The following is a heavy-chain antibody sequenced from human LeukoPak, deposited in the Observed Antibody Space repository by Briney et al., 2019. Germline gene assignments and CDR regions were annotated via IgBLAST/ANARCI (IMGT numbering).Heavy chain of an antibody. D-gene: IGHD6-6*01. V-gene: IGHV1-18*01. CDR1: GYTFTSYG. J-gene: IGHJ4*02. CDR2: ISAYNGET. Sequence: ASVKVSYKASGYTFTSYGISWVRQAPGQGLEWMGWISAYNGETNHAQKLQGRVTMTTDTSTSAAYMELRSLRSDDTAVYYCARVEHSRSSFDYWGQGTLVTVSS. CDR3: ARVEHSRSSFDY.